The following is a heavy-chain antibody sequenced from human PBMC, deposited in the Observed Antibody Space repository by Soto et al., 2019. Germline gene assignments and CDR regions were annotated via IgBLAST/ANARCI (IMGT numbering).Heavy chain of an antibody. V-gene: IGHV4-59*01. D-gene: IGHD2-15*01. CDR2: IYSSGST. J-gene: IGHJ4*02. Sequence: QVQLQESGPGLVKPSETLSLTCTVSGGSISGYYWRWIRQPPGKGLEWIGYIYSSGSTNYNPSLNSRVTISVDTSKNQFSLKLTSVTAADTAVYYCARERDEGVDATPFDYWGQGTLVTVSS. CDR3: ARERDEGVDATPFDY. CDR1: GGSISGYY.